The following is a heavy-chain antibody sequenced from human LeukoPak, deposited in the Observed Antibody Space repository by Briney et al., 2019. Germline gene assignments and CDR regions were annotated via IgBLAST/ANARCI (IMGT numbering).Heavy chain of an antibody. CDR3: ARDAYYYFGSGSPIRAFDI. Sequence: GASVKVSCKASGYTFTSYGISRVRQAPGQGLEWMGWISAYNGNTNYAQKVQGRVTMTTDTSTSTAYMEVRSLRSDDTAVYYCARDAYYYFGSGSPIRAFDIWGQGTMVTVSS. J-gene: IGHJ3*02. CDR2: ISAYNGNT. V-gene: IGHV1-18*01. D-gene: IGHD3-10*01. CDR1: GYTFTSYG.